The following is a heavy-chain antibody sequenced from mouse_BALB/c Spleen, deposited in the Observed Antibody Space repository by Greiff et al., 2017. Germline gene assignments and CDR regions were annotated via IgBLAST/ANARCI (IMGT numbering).Heavy chain of an antibody. D-gene: IGHD1-1*01. CDR1: GFTFSSFG. J-gene: IGHJ2*01. Sequence: EVKVVESGGGLVQPGGSRKLSCAASGFTFSSFGMHWVRQAPEKGLEWVAYISSGSSTIYYADTVKGRFTISRDNPKNTLFLQMTSLRSEDTAMYYCARWAYYGSSYLDYWGQGTTLTVSS. CDR2: ISSGSSTI. CDR3: ARWAYYGSSYLDY. V-gene: IGHV5-17*02.